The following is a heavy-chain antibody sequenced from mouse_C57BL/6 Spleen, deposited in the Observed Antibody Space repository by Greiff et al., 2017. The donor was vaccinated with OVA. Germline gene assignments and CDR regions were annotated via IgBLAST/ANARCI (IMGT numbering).Heavy chain of an antibody. J-gene: IGHJ4*01. V-gene: IGHV1-69*01. CDR1: GYTFTSYW. D-gene: IGHD2-4*01. CDR2: IDPSDSYT. Sequence: QVQLQQPGAELVLPGASVKLSCKASGYTFTSYWMHWVKQRPGQGLEWIGEIDPSDSYTRYNQKFKGKSTLTVDKSSRSAYMQLSSLASEDSAVYYCSREDDYPSAMDYWGQGTSVTVSS. CDR3: SREDDYPSAMDY.